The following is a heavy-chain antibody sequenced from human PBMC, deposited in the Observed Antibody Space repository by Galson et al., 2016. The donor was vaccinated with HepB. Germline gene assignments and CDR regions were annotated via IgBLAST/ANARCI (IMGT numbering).Heavy chain of an antibody. J-gene: IGHJ6*02. CDR2: IKSRTDGGAE. CDR1: GFTFTKAW. CDR3: DTLRPTIRTYDPYYSYGMDV. Sequence: SLRLSCAASGFTFTKAWMNWVRQTPGKGLQWVGRIKSRTDGGAEEFAAPVKGRFSISRDDLKNMLYLQINSLKGGDTAVYFCDTLRPTIRTYDPYYSYGMDVWGQGTTVIVSS. D-gene: IGHD5-24*01. V-gene: IGHV3-15*07.